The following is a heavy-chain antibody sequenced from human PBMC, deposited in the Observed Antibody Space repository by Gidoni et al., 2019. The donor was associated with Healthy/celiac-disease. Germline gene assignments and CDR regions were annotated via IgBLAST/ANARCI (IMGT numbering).Heavy chain of an antibody. J-gene: IGHJ4*02. CDR3: ARARSGDYDFWSGGLDY. CDR2: IKQDGSEK. CDR1: GFTFSSYW. V-gene: IGHV3-7*03. D-gene: IGHD3-3*01. Sequence: EVQLVESGGGLVQPGGSLRLSCAASGFTFSSYWMSWVRQAPGKGLEWVANIKQDGSEKYYVDSVKGRFTISRDNAKNSLYLQMNSLRAEDTAVYYCARARSGDYDFWSGGLDYWGQGTLVTVSS.